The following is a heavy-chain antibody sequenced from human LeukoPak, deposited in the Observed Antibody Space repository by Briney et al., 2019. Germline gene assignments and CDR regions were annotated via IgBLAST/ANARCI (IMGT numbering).Heavy chain of an antibody. J-gene: IGHJ6*03. V-gene: IGHV4-34*01. Sequence: SETLSLTCAVYGGSFSGYYWSWIRQPPGKGLEWIGEINHSGSTNYNPSLKSRVTISVDTSKNQFSLKLSSVTAADTAVYYCAREHGDYRYYYYMDVWGKGTTVTVSS. CDR3: AREHGDYRYYYYMDV. CDR1: GGSFSGYY. D-gene: IGHD4-17*01. CDR2: INHSGST.